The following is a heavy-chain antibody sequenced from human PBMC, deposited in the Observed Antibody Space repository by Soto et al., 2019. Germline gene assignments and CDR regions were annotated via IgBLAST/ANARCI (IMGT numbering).Heavy chain of an antibody. CDR3: ARDEYDSSGLVGNWFDP. V-gene: IGHV4-31*03. D-gene: IGHD3-22*01. CDR1: GGSISSGGYY. CDR2: IYYSGST. J-gene: IGHJ5*02. Sequence: QVQLQESGPGLVKPSQTLSLTCTVSGGSISSGGYYWSWIRQHPGKGLEWIGYIYYSGSTYYNPSLKSRVTISVDTSKNQFSLKLSSVAAADTAVYYCARDEYDSSGLVGNWFDPWGQGTLVTVSS.